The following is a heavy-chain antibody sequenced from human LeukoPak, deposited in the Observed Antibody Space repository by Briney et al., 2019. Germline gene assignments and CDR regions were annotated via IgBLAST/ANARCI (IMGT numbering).Heavy chain of an antibody. Sequence: GGSLRLSCAASGFNFRNGWMNCVRQAPGKGLEWVATIKADGSEIYYVDSVKGRFTISRDNANNSLYLQMHSLRADDTAIYYCAGVPGSSWTFDYWGQGTLVTVSS. CDR1: GFNFRNGW. CDR3: AGVPGSSWTFDY. V-gene: IGHV3-7*03. CDR2: IKADGSEI. J-gene: IGHJ4*02. D-gene: IGHD6-13*01.